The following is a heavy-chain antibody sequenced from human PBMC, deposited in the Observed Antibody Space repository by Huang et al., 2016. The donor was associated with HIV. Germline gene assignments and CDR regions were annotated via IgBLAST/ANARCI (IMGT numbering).Heavy chain of an antibody. J-gene: IGHJ4*02. V-gene: IGHV1-69*13. D-gene: IGHD2-21*01. CDR3: VLRGKWRHSGEAGDFDY. CDR1: GGTFISYA. Sequence: QVQLVQSGAEVKQPGSSVRVSCKASGGTFISYAMAWVRQAPGQGLEWMGGIIPMCGTLNYAQKFQGRVTSTADESTKTAYMEMRGLGSGDTSVYYCVLRGKWRHSGEAGDFDYWGQGTLVTVS. CDR2: IIPMCGTL.